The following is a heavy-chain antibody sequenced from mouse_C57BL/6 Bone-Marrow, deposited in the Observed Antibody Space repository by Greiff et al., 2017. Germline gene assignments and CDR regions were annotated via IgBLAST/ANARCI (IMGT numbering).Heavy chain of an antibody. Sequence: QVQLQQPGAELVMPGASVKLSCKASGYTFTSYWMHWVKQRPGQGLEWIGEIDPSDSYTNYNQKFKGKSTLTVDKSSSTAYMQRSSLTSEDSAVYYCAREVYYDSSYYFDYWGQGTTLTVSS. CDR3: AREVYYDSSYYFDY. CDR2: IDPSDSYT. D-gene: IGHD1-1*01. J-gene: IGHJ2*01. V-gene: IGHV1-69*01. CDR1: GYTFTSYW.